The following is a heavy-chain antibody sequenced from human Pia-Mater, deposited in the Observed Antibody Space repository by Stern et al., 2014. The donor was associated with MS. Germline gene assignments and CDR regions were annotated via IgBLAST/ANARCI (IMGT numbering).Heavy chain of an antibody. V-gene: IGHV5-51*01. CDR1: GYSFSSYW. D-gene: IGHD3-22*01. J-gene: IGHJ4*02. CDR2: IFPSVSET. CDR3: GREVAMTAGLLGF. Sequence: MQLVQSGAEVKKPGESLKIACKGSGYSFSSYWIAWVRQMPGKGLEWMGMIFPSVSETRYSPSFEGQVTISVDKSTSTAYLHWSSLKASDTARYYCGREVAMTAGLLGFWGQGTQGIVS.